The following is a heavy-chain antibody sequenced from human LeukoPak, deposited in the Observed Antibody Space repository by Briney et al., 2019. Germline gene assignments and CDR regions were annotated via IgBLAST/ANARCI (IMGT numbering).Heavy chain of an antibody. V-gene: IGHV3-21*01. J-gene: IGHJ6*02. CDR2: ISSSSSYI. CDR3: ARDRRYYDSSGYYSMDV. Sequence: GGSLRLSCAASGFTFSSYRMNWVRQAPGKGLEWVASISSSSSYIYYADSVKGRFTISRDNAKNSLYLQMNSLRAEDTAVYYCARDRRYYDSSGYYSMDVWGQGTTVTVSS. D-gene: IGHD3-22*01. CDR1: GFTFSSYR.